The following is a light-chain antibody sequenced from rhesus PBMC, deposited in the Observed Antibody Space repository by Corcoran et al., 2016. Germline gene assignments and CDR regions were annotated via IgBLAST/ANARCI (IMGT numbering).Light chain of an antibody. Sequence: DIQMTQSPSALSASVGDRVTISCRASQNIYSNLAWYQQKPGKAPKLLIYAASSLQPGIPSRFSGSGSGTVFTLTISSLQPEDSAAYYCQHYYDNPYSFGQGTKVEIK. CDR3: QHYYDNPYS. CDR1: QNIYSN. CDR2: AAS. J-gene: IGKJ2*01. V-gene: IGKV1S12*01.